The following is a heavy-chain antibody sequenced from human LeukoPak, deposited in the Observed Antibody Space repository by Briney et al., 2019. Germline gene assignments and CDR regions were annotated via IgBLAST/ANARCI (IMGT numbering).Heavy chain of an antibody. V-gene: IGHV1-69*06. CDR3: ARGFGLRYFDWYHY. CDR1: GGTLSTYA. Sequence: ASVKVSCKASGGTLSTYAISWVRQAPGQGLEWMGGIIPISGTANYAQKFQGRVTITADKSTTTAYMELSSLRSEDTAVYYCARGFGLRYFDWYHYWGQGTLVTVSS. J-gene: IGHJ4*02. CDR2: IIPISGTA. D-gene: IGHD3-9*01.